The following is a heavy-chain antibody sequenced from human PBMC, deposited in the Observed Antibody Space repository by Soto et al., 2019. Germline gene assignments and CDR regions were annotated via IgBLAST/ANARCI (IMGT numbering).Heavy chain of an antibody. D-gene: IGHD2-21*01. CDR1: GFTFRNYA. Sequence: GGSLRLSCIASGFTFRNYAMAWVRQAPGEDLECVSAIGTSGTPTLYADSVKSRFSISRDDSRNTVSLQMNSLGVEDTATYYCTRILWSSRRDALDIWGQGTTVTVSS. J-gene: IGHJ6*02. CDR3: TRILWSSRRDALDI. CDR2: IGTSGTPT. V-gene: IGHV3-23*01.